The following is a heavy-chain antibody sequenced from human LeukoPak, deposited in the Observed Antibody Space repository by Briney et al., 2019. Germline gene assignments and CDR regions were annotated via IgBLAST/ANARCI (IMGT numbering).Heavy chain of an antibody. CDR3: ARGTGRSKIAY. J-gene: IGHJ4*02. CDR1: GGSFSGYY. CDR2: INQSGST. V-gene: IGHV4-34*01. D-gene: IGHD2-2*01. Sequence: PSETLSLTCAVYGGSFSGYYWSWIRQPPGKGLEWIGEINQSGSTSYNPSLKSRVTISVDTPKNQFSLKLSSVTAADTAVYYCARGTGRSKIAYWGQGTLVTVSS.